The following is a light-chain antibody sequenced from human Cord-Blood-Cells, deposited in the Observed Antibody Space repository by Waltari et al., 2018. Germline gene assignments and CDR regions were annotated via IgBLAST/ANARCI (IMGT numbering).Light chain of an antibody. J-gene: IGLJ2*01. Sequence: QAVLTQPASLSASPGASASLTCTLRSGINVGTYRIYWYQQKPGSPPQYLLRYKSYSDKQQRSGVRSRFSGSKDGSANAGILLISGLQSEDEADYYCMIWHSSDVVFGGGTKLTVL. V-gene: IGLV5-45*01. CDR3: MIWHSSDVV. CDR2: YKSYSDK. CDR1: SGINVGTYR.